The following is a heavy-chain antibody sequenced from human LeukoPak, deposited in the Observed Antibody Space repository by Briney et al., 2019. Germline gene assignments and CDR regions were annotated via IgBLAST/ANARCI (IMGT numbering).Heavy chain of an antibody. V-gene: IGHV3-74*01. CDR3: AREYSTGFDP. CDR2: INSDGSST. J-gene: IGHJ5*02. CDR1: GFTFSNDA. Sequence: GGSLRLSCAASGFTFSNDAMSWVRQAPGKGLEWVSRINSDGSSTSYADSVKGRFTISRDNAKNTLYLQMNSLRAEDTAVYYCAREYSTGFDPWGQGTLVTVSS. D-gene: IGHD2-15*01.